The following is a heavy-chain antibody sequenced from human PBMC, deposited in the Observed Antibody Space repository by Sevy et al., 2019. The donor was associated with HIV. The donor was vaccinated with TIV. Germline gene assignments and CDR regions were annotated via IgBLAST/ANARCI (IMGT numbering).Heavy chain of an antibody. D-gene: IGHD3-9*01. J-gene: IGHJ4*02. V-gene: IGHV5-51*01. CDR1: GFRFSNYW. Sequence: GESLKISCKGSGFRFSNYWIGWVRQMPGKGLEWRGIIYPGDSETRYGPSFQAQVTISADKSINTAYLQWSSLKASDSDMYFCASSSSAILRAIDYWGQGTLVTVSS. CDR2: IYPGDSET. CDR3: ASSSSAILRAIDY.